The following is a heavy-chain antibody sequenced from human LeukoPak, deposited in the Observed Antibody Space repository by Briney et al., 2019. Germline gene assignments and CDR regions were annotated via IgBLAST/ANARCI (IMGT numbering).Heavy chain of an antibody. CDR2: IYPRDSDT. Sequence: GESLKISCKGSGYSFSSYLIGWVRQMPVKGLEWMGIIYPRDSDTRYSPSFQGQVTISADKSISTAYLQWSSLKASDTAMYYCARHESDGDYAWGQGTLVTVSS. J-gene: IGHJ5*02. CDR3: ARHESDGDYA. D-gene: IGHD3-16*01. V-gene: IGHV5-51*01. CDR1: GYSFSSYL.